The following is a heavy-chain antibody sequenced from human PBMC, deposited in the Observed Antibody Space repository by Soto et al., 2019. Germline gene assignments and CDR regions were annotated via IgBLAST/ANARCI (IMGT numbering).Heavy chain of an antibody. D-gene: IGHD2-15*01. CDR2: IDPTDSFT. CDR3: ARPASGGSRDAFDI. J-gene: IGHJ3*02. V-gene: IGHV5-10-1*01. CDR1: GYKFTSFW. Sequence: GESLKISCNGSGYKFTSFWLNWVRQIPGKGLEWVGRIDPTDSFTNYSPPSEGLVTISVDKSISTAYPQWSTLQASDTAIYYCARPASGGSRDAFDIWGQGTTVTVSS.